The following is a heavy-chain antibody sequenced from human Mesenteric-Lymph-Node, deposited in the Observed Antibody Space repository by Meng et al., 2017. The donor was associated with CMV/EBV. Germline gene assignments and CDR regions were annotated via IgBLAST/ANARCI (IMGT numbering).Heavy chain of an antibody. D-gene: IGHD3-10*01. CDR2: IYYSGDT. J-gene: IGHJ5*02. CDR1: SYSISSGYY. V-gene: IGHV4-38-2*02. Sequence: GSLRLSCTVSSYSISSGYYWGWIRQSPGQGLEWIGDIYYSGDTYYNPSLKSRVTISIDTSKNQFSLKLNSVTAADTAVYYCAREKGYYYGSGTRGEINWFDPWGQGTLVTVSS. CDR3: AREKGYYYGSGTRGEINWFDP.